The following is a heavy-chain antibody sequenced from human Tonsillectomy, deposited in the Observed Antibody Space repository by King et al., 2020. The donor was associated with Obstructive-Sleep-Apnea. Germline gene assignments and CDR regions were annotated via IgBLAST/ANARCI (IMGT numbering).Heavy chain of an antibody. V-gene: IGHV4-31*03. J-gene: IGHJ5*02. CDR3: ARGRGEDYGDYGVSNWFDP. D-gene: IGHD4-17*01. CDR2: IYYSGNT. Sequence: PLQESGPGLVKPSQTLSLTCTVSGGSISSFSYYWSWIRQPPGKGLEWIAFIYYSGNTYYSPSLRSRVTISVDTSKNQFSLKLSSLTAADTAVYYCARGRGEDYGDYGVSNWFDPWGQGALVTVSS. CDR1: GGSISSFSYY.